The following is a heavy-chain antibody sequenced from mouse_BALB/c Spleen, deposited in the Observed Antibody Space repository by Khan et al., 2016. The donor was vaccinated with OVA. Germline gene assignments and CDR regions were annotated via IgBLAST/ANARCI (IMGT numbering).Heavy chain of an antibody. CDR1: GYSITSDYA. Sequence: VKLLESRPGLVKPSQSLSLTCTVTGYSITSDYAWNWIRQFPGNKLEWMGYISYSGSTNYNPSLKSRISITRDTSKNQFFLQLNSVTTEDTATYYCARDGSRYNYAMDYWGQGTSVTVSS. J-gene: IGHJ4*01. V-gene: IGHV3-2*02. D-gene: IGHD2-3*01. CDR3: ARDGSRYNYAMDY. CDR2: ISYSGST.